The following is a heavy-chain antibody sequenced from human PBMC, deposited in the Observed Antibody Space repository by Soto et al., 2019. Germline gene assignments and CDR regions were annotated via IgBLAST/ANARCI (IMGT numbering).Heavy chain of an antibody. V-gene: IGHV4-59*08. CDR1: GGSISSYY. CDR3: ARGEKDSSSWYAFDI. CDR2: IYYSGST. Sequence: SETLSLTCTVSGGSISSYYWSWIRQPPGKGLEWIGYIYYSGSTNYNPSLKSRVTISVDTSKNQFSPKLSSVTAADTAVYYCARGEKDSSSWYAFDIWGQGTMVTISS. D-gene: IGHD6-13*01. J-gene: IGHJ3*02.